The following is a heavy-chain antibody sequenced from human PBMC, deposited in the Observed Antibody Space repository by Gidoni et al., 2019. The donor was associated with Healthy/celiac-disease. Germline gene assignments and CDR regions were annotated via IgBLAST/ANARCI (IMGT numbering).Heavy chain of an antibody. V-gene: IGHV3-74*01. CDR1: GFTFSSYW. D-gene: IGHD3-3*01. J-gene: IGHJ6*02. CDR2: INSDGSST. CDR3: ARVADEGLRFLDYYYGMDV. Sequence: EVQLVESGGGLVQPGGSLRLSCAASGFTFSSYWMHWVRQAPGKGLVWVSRINSDGSSTSYADSVKGRFTISRDNAKNTLYLQMNSLRAEDTAVYYCARVADEGLRFLDYYYGMDVWGQGTTVTVSS.